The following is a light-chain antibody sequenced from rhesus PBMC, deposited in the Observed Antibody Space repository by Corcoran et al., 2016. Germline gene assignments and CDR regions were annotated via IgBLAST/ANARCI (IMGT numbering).Light chain of an antibody. CDR3: QQRNSYPIT. CDR2: DAS. V-gene: IGKV1-38*01. J-gene: IGKJ4*01. CDR1: QGISSY. Sequence: DIQLTQSPSSLSASVGDRVTITCRASQGISSYLAWYQQKSRKAPKLLLSDASNLESGVPSRVSGSGSGTECTLTISSLQPEDFATYYGQQRNSYPITFGGVTKVESK.